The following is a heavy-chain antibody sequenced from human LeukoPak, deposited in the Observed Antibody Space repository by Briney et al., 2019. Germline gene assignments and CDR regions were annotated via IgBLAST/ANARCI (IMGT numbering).Heavy chain of an antibody. V-gene: IGHV1-2*06. CDR1: GYTFTGYY. CDR2: INPNSGGT. CDR3: ARGPGVNIVVVPAAIFDWFDP. J-gene: IGHJ5*02. D-gene: IGHD2-2*01. Sequence: GASVTVSCKASGYTFTGYYMHWVRQAPGQGLEWMGRINPNSGGTNYAQKFQGRVTMTRDTSISTAYMELSSLRSEDTAVYYCARGPGVNIVVVPAAIFDWFDPWGQGTLVTVSS.